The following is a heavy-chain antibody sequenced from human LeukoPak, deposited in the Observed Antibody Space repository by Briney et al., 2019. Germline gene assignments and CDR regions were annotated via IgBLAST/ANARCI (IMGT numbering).Heavy chain of an antibody. CDR3: ATIGGTVVTPDD. V-gene: IGHV4-39*07. CDR1: GGSISSSSYY. J-gene: IGHJ4*02. Sequence: PSQTLSLTCTVSGGSISSSSYYWGWIRQPPGKGLEWIGSIYYSGSTYYNPSLKSRVTISVDTSKNQFSLKLSSVTAADTAVYYCATIGGTVVTPDDWGQGTLVTVSS. CDR2: IYYSGST. D-gene: IGHD4-23*01.